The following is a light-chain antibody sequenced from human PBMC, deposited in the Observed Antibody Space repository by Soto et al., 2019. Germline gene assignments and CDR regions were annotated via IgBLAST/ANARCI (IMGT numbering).Light chain of an antibody. CDR3: AAWDDSLNGWV. Sequence: QSVLTQPPSASGTPGQRVTISCSGSSSNIGSKTVNWYQQLPGTAPKLLIYSNNQRPSGVPDRFSGSKSGTSASLGISGLQSEDEADYYCAAWDDSLNGWVFGGGTKLTVL. CDR1: SSNIGSKT. CDR2: SNN. V-gene: IGLV1-44*01. J-gene: IGLJ3*02.